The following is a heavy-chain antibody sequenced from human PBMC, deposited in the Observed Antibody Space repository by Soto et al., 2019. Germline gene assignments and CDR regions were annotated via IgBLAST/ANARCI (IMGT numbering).Heavy chain of an antibody. CDR3: AKNGNSWPLHYFDY. D-gene: IGHD6-13*01. Sequence: PGGSLRLSCAASGFTFSSYAMSWVRQAPGKGLEWVSVISGSGGSTYYADSVKGRFTISRDNSKTIVYLRMNSLRAEDTALYYCAKNGNSWPLHYFDYWGQGTLVTVSS. J-gene: IGHJ4*02. CDR1: GFTFSSYA. CDR2: ISGSGGST. V-gene: IGHV3-23*01.